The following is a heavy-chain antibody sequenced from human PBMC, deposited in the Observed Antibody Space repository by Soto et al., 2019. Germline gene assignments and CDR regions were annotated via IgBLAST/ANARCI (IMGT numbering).Heavy chain of an antibody. D-gene: IGHD1-7*01. Sequence: PSETLSLTCTVSGDSISNYYWSWIRQAPGKGLEWIGFIYHSGNTNYNPSLKSRVTISVDTSKNQFSLKLNSVTAADTAVYYCAVGNNWNYYFDYWGQGTLVTVSS. CDR1: GDSISNYY. CDR2: IYHSGNT. V-gene: IGHV4-59*01. J-gene: IGHJ4*02. CDR3: AVGNNWNYYFDY.